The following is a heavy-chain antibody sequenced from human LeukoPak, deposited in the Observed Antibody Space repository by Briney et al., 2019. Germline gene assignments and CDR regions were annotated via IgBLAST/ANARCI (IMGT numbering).Heavy chain of an antibody. CDR1: GYSFTSYG. CDR3: ARVPMPGSGSYGGGWFDP. J-gene: IGHJ5*02. D-gene: IGHD1-26*01. V-gene: IGHV1-18*01. CDR2: ISAYNGNT. Sequence: GASVTVSRKASGYSFTSYGISWLRQAPAPAREWMGWISAYNGNTNYAQKLQGRVTMTRDMSTSTDYMELSSLRSDDTAVYYCARVPMPGSGSYGGGWFDPWGQGTLVTVSS.